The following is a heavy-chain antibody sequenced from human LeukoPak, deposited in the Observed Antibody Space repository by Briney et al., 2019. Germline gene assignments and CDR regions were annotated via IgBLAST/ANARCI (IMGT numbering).Heavy chain of an antibody. J-gene: IGHJ4*02. CDR2: IKQDGIEK. Sequence: GGSLRLSCAASGFTFSNYWMAWVRQSPGKGLEWVANIKQDGIEKNYVDSVRGRFTISRDNAKSSLFLQMSSLRVDDTAVYYCATDQDGALDYWGQGSLVTVSS. D-gene: IGHD4-17*01. CDR3: ATDQDGALDY. V-gene: IGHV3-7*01. CDR1: GFTFSNYW.